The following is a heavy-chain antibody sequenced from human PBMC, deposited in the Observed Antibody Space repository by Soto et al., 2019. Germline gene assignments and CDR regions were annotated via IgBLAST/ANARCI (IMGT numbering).Heavy chain of an antibody. D-gene: IGHD4-4*01. CDR3: ATNYAYYYYYGMDV. V-gene: IGHV4-39*01. CDR1: GGSISSSSYY. CDR2: IYYSGIT. Sequence: SETLSLTCTVSGGSISSSSYYWGWIRQPLGKGLEWIGSIYYSGITYYNPSLKSRVTISVDTSKNQFSLKLSSVTAADTAVYYCATNYAYYYYYGMDVWGQGTTVTVSS. J-gene: IGHJ6*02.